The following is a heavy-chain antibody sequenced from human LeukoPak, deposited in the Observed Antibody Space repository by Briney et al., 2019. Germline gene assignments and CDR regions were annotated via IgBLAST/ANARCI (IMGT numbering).Heavy chain of an antibody. J-gene: IGHJ5*02. CDR1: GGTFSGYA. CDR3: ARDHDATSGWFDP. CDR2: IIPIFGIA. Sequence: SVKVSCKASGGTFSGYAISWVRRAPGQGLEWMGRIIPIFGIANYAQKFQGRVTITADKSTSTAYMELSSLRSEDTAVYYCARDHDATSGWFDPWGQETLVTVSS. D-gene: IGHD1-26*01. V-gene: IGHV1-69*04.